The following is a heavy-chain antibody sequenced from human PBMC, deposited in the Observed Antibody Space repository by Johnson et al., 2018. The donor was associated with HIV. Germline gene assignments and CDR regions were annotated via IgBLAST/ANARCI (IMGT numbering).Heavy chain of an antibody. CDR1: GFTFSSYA. D-gene: IGHD1-26*01. CDR2: ISWNSGSI. J-gene: IGHJ3*02. Sequence: VQLVESGGELVRPGGSLTLSCAASGFTFSSYAMSWVRQAPGKGLEWVSGISWNSGSIGYADSVKGRFTISRDNSKNTLYLQMNSLRAEDTAVYYCARVRRSGTYYVDAFDIWGQGTMVTVSS. V-gene: IGHV3-23*04. CDR3: ARVRRSGTYYVDAFDI.